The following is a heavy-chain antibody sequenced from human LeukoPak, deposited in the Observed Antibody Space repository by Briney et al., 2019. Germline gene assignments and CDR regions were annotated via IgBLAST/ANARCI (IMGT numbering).Heavy chain of an antibody. CDR1: GGSISSSSYY. D-gene: IGHD1-26*01. Sequence: SETLSLTCTVSGGSISSSSYYWGWIRRPPGKGLEWIGSIYYSGSTYYNPSLKSRVTISVDTSKNQFSLKLSSVTAADTAVYYCARVGIVGATMIDYWGQGTLVTVSS. CDR3: ARVGIVGATMIDY. CDR2: IYYSGST. V-gene: IGHV4-39*01. J-gene: IGHJ4*02.